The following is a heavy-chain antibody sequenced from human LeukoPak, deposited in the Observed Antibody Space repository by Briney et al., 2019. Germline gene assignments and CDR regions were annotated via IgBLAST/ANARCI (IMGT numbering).Heavy chain of an antibody. V-gene: IGHV3-66*01. D-gene: IGHD5-18*01. Sequence: GGSLSLSCAASGFTVSSNYMSWVRQAPGKGLEWVSVIYSGGSTYYADSVKGRFTISRDNSKNTLYLQMNSLRAEDTAVYYCARDSEGYTAMDYWGQGTLVTVSS. CDR2: IYSGGST. CDR3: ARDSEGYTAMDY. CDR1: GFTVSSNY. J-gene: IGHJ4*02.